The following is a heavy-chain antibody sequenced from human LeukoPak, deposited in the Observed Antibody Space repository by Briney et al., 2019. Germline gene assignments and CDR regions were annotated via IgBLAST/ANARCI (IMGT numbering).Heavy chain of an antibody. J-gene: IGHJ6*04. CDR1: GFTFSSYS. V-gene: IGHV3-48*01. D-gene: IGHD3-3*02. Sequence: PGGSLRLSCAASGFTFSSYSMNWVRQAPGKGLEWVSYISSSSSTIYYADSVKGRFTISRDNAKNSLYLQMNSLRAEDTAVYYCARDIRGLSFSLDVWGKGTTVTVSS. CDR2: ISSSSSTI. CDR3: ARDIRGLSFSLDV.